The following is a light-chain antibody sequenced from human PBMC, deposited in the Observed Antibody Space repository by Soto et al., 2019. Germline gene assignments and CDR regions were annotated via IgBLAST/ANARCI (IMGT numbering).Light chain of an antibody. CDR3: ATWHSDSYV. V-gene: IGLV1-51*01. CDR2: DNN. J-gene: IGLJ1*01. CDR1: SSDIGSND. Sequence: QSVLTQPRSVSGSPGQSVTISCSGGSSDIGSNDVCWYQQVPGTAPKVLIYDNNKRPSEIPDRFSGSRSGTSATLGISGLQTGDEADYFCATWHSDSYVFGSGTKVTVL.